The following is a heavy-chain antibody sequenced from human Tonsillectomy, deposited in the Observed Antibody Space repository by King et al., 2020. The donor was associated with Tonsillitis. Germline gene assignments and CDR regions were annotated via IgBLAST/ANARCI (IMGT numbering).Heavy chain of an antibody. D-gene: IGHD7-27*01. Sequence: VQLVESGGGLVKPGGSLRLSCAASGFTFSSYSMNWVRQAPGKGLEWVSSISSSSSYIYYADSVKGRFPISRDNAKNSLDLQMNSLRAEDTAVYYCARELSGDEGFDYWGQGTLVTVSS. CDR1: GFTFSSYS. V-gene: IGHV3-21*01. CDR3: ARELSGDEGFDY. CDR2: ISSSSSYI. J-gene: IGHJ4*02.